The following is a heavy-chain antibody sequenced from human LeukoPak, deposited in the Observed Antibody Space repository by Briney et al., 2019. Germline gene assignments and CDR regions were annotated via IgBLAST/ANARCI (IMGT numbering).Heavy chain of an antibody. CDR1: GYTLTEFS. D-gene: IGHD3-9*01. V-gene: IGHV1-24*01. CDR3: ATYPYDMLAGSYGHGWFDP. Sequence: GASVKVSCKVSGYTLTEFSMHWVRQAPGKGLEWMGGFYPKDGETIYAQKFQGRVTMTEETSTGTAYMELSSLRSEDTAVYYCATYPYDMLAGSYGHGWFDPWGQGTLVTVPS. J-gene: IGHJ5*02. CDR2: FYPKDGET.